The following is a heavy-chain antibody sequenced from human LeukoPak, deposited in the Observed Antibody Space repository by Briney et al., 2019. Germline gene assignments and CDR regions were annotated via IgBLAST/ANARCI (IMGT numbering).Heavy chain of an antibody. CDR2: ISAYNGYT. CDR3: ARGLRLGELSFDFDY. CDR1: GYTFTSYG. J-gene: IGHJ4*02. V-gene: IGHV1-18*04. Sequence: GASVKVSCKASGYTFTSYGISWVRQAPGQGLEWMGWISAYNGYTNYAQKLQGRVTMTTDTSTSTAYMELRSLRSDDTAVYYCARGLRLGELSFDFDYWGQGTLVTVSS. D-gene: IGHD3-16*02.